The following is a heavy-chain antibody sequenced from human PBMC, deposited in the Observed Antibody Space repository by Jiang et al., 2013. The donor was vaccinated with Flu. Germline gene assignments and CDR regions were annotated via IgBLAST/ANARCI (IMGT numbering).Heavy chain of an antibody. V-gene: IGHV5-51*01. D-gene: IGHD2-2*01. CDR1: GYSFTSYW. Sequence: VQLVESGAEVKKPGESLKISCKSSGYSFTSYWIGWVRQMPGKGLEWMGIIYPGDSDTTYSPSFQGQVTISADKSISTAYLQWSSLKASDTAIYYCARQGSESRVCSSAGCHYYYHGMDVWGQGTTVTVSS. CDR3: ARQGSESRVCSSAGCHYYYHGMDV. CDR2: IYPGDSDT. J-gene: IGHJ6*02.